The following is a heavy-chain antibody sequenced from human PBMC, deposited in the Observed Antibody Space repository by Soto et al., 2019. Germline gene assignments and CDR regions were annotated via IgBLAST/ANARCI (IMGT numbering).Heavy chain of an antibody. CDR2: IHHSGSI. J-gene: IGHJ6*02. D-gene: IGHD1-1*01. CDR1: ADSISTDYYP. Sequence: SETLSLTCTVSADSISTDYYPWTRIRQSPGKGLEWIGYIHHSGSILYNPSLKRRVTISVDTSKNQFSLHLTSVTAAVTAVYFCAREDDVRDSLHIWGQGSTVTVS. V-gene: IGHV4-30-4*08. CDR3: AREDDVRDSLHI.